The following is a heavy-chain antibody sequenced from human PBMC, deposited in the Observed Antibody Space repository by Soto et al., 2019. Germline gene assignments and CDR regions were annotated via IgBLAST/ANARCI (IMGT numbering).Heavy chain of an antibody. D-gene: IGHD3-22*01. J-gene: IGHJ4*02. V-gene: IGHV3-30*18. CDR1: GFMFSTYG. Sequence: GGSLRLSCAASGFMFSTYGMHWVRQAPGKGLEGVAVISNDGSNQYYGDSVKGRFTISRDNSKNTLYLQMNSLRPEDTAVYYCAKGLASHITMIVVGILDSWGQGTLVTVSS. CDR3: AKGLASHITMIVVGILDS. CDR2: ISNDGSNQ.